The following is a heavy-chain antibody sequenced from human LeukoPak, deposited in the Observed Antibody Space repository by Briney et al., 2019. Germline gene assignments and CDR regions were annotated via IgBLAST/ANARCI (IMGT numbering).Heavy chain of an antibody. CDR3: AGTYYYDSSGYYHYSL. CDR2: LYYSGST. J-gene: IGHJ4*02. D-gene: IGHD3-22*01. V-gene: IGHV4-59*01. CDR1: GGSISSYY. Sequence: SETLSLTCTVSGGSISSYYWSWIRQSPGKGLEWIGYLYYSGSTNYNPSLKSRVTISVDTSKNQFSLKLSSVTAADTAVYYCAGTYYYDSSGYYHYSLWGQGTLVTVSS.